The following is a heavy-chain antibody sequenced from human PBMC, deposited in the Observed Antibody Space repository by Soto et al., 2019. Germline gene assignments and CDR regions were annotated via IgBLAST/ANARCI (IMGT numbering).Heavy chain of an antibody. V-gene: IGHV3-30-3*01. D-gene: IGHD1-1*01. J-gene: IGHJ6*02. CDR3: ARGGTGYYYYYGMDV. Sequence: GGSLRLSCAASGFTFSSYAMHWVRQAPGNGLEWVAVISYDGSNKYYADSVKGRFTISRDNSKNTLYLQMNSLRAEDTAVYYCARGGTGYYYYYGMDVWGQGTTVTVSS. CDR2: ISYDGSNK. CDR1: GFTFSSYA.